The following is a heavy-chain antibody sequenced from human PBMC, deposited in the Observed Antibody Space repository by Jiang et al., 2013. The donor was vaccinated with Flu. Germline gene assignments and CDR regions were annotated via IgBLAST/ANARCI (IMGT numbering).Heavy chain of an antibody. CDR3: ARREFATSPFDP. CDR1: GGSISSGGYH. V-gene: IGHV4-39*07. Sequence: GLVKPSETLSLTCSVSGGSISSGGYHWGWIRQPPEGAGVDWENLLYWEHLLQSVPQESSHHISGQVQNQLSLKLTSVTAADTAVYYCARREFATSPFDPWGQGTLVTVSS. J-gene: IGHJ5*02. D-gene: IGHD3-10*01. CDR2: LLYWEH.